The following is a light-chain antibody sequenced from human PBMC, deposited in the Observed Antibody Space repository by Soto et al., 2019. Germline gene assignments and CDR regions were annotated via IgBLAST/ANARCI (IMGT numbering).Light chain of an antibody. CDR2: AAS. J-gene: IGKJ2*01. CDR1: ETISSNY. V-gene: IGKV1-39*01. CDR3: QQSFDRSFT. Sequence: DIQMTQSPSPLSASVGDRVSFTCRASETISSNYLSWYQKQPGQAPKLLIYAASSVHSGVSARFSGSGSGTDFTLTISSVQPEDSATYFCQQSFDRSFTFGQGTNLE.